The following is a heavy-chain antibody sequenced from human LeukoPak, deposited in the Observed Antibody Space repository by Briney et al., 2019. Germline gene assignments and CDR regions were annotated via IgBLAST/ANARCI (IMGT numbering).Heavy chain of an antibody. Sequence: GGSLRLSCAASGFTFSTYWMHWVRQAPGEGLVWVSRINSDDSIINYADSVKGRFTISRDNAKNSLYLQMNSLRAEDTAVYYCARDLSVSYYYYYYGMDVWGQGTTVTVSS. CDR3: ARDLSVSYYYYYYGMDV. CDR1: GFTFSTYW. CDR2: INSDDSII. D-gene: IGHD5/OR15-5a*01. V-gene: IGHV3-74*01. J-gene: IGHJ6*02.